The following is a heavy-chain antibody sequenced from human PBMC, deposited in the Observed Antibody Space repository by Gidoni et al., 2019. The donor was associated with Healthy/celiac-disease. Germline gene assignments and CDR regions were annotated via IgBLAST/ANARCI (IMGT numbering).Heavy chain of an antibody. CDR3: AREGWELLRYFDY. V-gene: IGHV4-31*03. CDR2: IYYSGST. D-gene: IGHD1-26*01. J-gene: IGHJ4*02. Sequence: QVQLQESGPGLVKPSQTLSLTCTVPGGSISSGGYYWSWIRQPPGKGLEWIGYIYYSGSTYYNPSLKSRVTISVDTSKNQFSLKLSSVTAADTAVYYCAREGWELLRYFDYWGQGTLVTVSS. CDR1: GGSISSGGYY.